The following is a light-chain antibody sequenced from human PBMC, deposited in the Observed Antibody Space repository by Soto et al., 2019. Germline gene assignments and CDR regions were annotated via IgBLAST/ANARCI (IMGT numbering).Light chain of an antibody. Sequence: PGTLSLSPGERATLSCRASQSVSSSYLAWYQQKPGQAPRLLIYGASGRATGIPDRFSGSVSGTDFTLTISRLEPEDFAVYYCQQYGSPPPVTFGQGTRLEIK. CDR1: QSVSSSY. CDR2: GAS. J-gene: IGKJ5*01. CDR3: QQYGSPPPVT. V-gene: IGKV3-20*01.